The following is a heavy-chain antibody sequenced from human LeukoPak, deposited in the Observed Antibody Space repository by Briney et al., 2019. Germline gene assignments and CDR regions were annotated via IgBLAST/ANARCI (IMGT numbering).Heavy chain of an antibody. D-gene: IGHD3-10*01. CDR1: SGSISTSNYY. V-gene: IGHV4-39*07. J-gene: IGHJ4*02. CDR2: IYYSGST. CDR3: ARDAFGEDY. Sequence: SETLSLTCTVSSGSISTSNYYWGWIRQPPGKGLEWIGSIYYSGSTYYNPSLKSRVTISVDTSKNQFSLKLSSVTAADTAVYYCARDAFGEDYWGQGTLVTVSS.